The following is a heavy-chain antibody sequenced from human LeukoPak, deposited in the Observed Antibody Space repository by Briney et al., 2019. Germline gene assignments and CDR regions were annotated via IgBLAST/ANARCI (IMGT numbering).Heavy chain of an antibody. CDR1: GFTFSSYS. J-gene: IGHJ4*02. CDR2: ISSSSSYI. D-gene: IGHD4-17*01. CDR3: ARGLEANYGDYPFDY. Sequence: GGSLRLSCAASGFTFSSYSMKWVRQAPGKGLEWVSSISSSSSYIYYADSVEGRFTISRDNAKNSLYLQMNSLRAEDTAVYYCARGLEANYGDYPFDYWGQGTLVTVSS. V-gene: IGHV3-21*01.